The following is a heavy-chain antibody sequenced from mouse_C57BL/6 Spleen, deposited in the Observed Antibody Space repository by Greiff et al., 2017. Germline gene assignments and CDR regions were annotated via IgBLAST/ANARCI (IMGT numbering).Heavy chain of an antibody. CDR3: AREEFITTGAMDY. V-gene: IGHV1-81*01. CDR2: IYPRSGNT. CDR1: GYTFTSYG. Sequence: QVQLKQSGAELARPGASVKLSCKASGYTFTSYGISWVKQRTGQGLEWIGEIYPRSGNTYYNEKFKGKATLTADKSSSTAYMELRSLTSEDSAVYFCAREEFITTGAMDYWGQGTSVTVSS. D-gene: IGHD1-1*01. J-gene: IGHJ4*01.